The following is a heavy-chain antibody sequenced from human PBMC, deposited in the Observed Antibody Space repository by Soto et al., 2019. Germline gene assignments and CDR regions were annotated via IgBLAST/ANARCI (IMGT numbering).Heavy chain of an antibody. J-gene: IGHJ4*02. CDR3: ARGGIYDILPGYGD. CDR2: IYHSGST. CDR1: GGSISSSNW. Sequence: QVQLQESGPGLVKPSGTLSLTCAVSGGSISSSNWWSWVRQPPGKGLEWIGEIYHSGSTNYNTYLKSLVTISVDKSKTQFSLKLSSVTAADTAVYYCARGGIYDILPGYGDWGQGTLVTVSS. V-gene: IGHV4-4*02. D-gene: IGHD3-9*01.